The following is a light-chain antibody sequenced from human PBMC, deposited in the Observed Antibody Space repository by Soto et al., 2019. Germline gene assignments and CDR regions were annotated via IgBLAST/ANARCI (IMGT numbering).Light chain of an antibody. J-gene: IGKJ1*01. V-gene: IGKV1-5*03. CDR1: QSISSW. CDR3: QHYNGYSEA. Sequence: DIQMTQSPSTLSASVGDRVTITCRASQSISSWLAWYQQKPGKAPKLLIYKASSLKSGVPSRFSGSGSGTEFTLTISSLQPDDFATYYCQHYNGYSEAFGQGTKVDIK. CDR2: KAS.